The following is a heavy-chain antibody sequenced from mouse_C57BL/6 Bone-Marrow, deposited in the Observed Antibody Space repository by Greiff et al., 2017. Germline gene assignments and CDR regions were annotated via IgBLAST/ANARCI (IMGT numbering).Heavy chain of an antibody. J-gene: IGHJ4*01. D-gene: IGHD1-1*01. V-gene: IGHV6-6*01. Sequence: EVNVVESGGGLVQPGGSMKLSCAASGFTFSDAWMDWVRQSPEKGLEWVAEIRNKANNHATYYAESVKGRLTISRDDSKSSVYLQMNSLRAEDTGIYYCTAITTVEMDYAMDYWGQGTSVTVSS. CDR3: TAITTVEMDYAMDY. CDR2: IRNKANNHAT. CDR1: GFTFSDAW.